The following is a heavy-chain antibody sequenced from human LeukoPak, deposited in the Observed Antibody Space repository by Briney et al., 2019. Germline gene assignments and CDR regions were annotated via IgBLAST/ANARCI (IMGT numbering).Heavy chain of an antibody. Sequence: GGPLRLSCAASGFTFSSYSMNWVRQAPGKGLEWVSSISSSSSYIYYADSVKGRFTISRDNAKNSLYLQMNSLRAEDTAVYYCARERGIAVAGTDYWGQGTLVTVSS. J-gene: IGHJ4*02. CDR1: GFTFSSYS. CDR2: ISSSSSYI. D-gene: IGHD6-19*01. V-gene: IGHV3-21*01. CDR3: ARERGIAVAGTDY.